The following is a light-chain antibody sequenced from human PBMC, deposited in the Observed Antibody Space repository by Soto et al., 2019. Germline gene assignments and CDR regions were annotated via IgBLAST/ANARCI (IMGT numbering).Light chain of an antibody. V-gene: IGLV2-14*01. CDR3: CSYTRSGTLI. Sequence: QSVLTQPASVSGSPGQSITISCVGTSGDIGDYNYVSWYQQHPGKVPKVIIYDVSNRPSGVSYRFSGTKSGNTASLTVSGLPAEDEADYYCCSYTRSGTLIFGTGTKVTV. CDR1: SGDIGDYNY. J-gene: IGLJ1*01. CDR2: DVS.